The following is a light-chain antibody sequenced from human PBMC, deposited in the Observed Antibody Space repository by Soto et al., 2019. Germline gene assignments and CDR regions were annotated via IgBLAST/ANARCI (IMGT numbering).Light chain of an antibody. CDR1: SSDVGSYNF. V-gene: IGLV2-14*03. J-gene: IGLJ2*01. Sequence: SVLTQPASVSGSPGQSITISCTGTSSDVGSYNFVSWYQQHPGKAPKLMIYDVTNRPSGVSSRFSGSKSGNTASLAISGLQAEDEADYHCSSYTGSNTLVFGGGTKVTVL. CDR3: SSYTGSNTLV. CDR2: DVT.